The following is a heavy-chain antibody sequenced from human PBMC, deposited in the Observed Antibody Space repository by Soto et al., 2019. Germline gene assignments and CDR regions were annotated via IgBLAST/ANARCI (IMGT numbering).Heavy chain of an antibody. D-gene: IGHD4-17*01. CDR3: AREVGYGDFSSALLD. Sequence: VQLMQAGAEVKQPGSSLKVSCKASGGTFSSHSINWVRQAPGQGLAWMGGIITLFGTANYAQNFHGRVTITADQSTSTAYMELNRLRSDDTAVYYCAREVGYGDFSSALLDWGQGTLVPVSS. CDR1: GGTFSSHS. CDR2: IITLFGTA. V-gene: IGHV1-69*01. J-gene: IGHJ4*02.